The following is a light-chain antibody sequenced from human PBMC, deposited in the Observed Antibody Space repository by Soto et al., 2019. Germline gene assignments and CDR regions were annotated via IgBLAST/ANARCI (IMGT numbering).Light chain of an antibody. V-gene: IGKV3-15*01. J-gene: IGKJ4*01. Sequence: EMALTQSPVTLSVSPGDGATLSCRASQSVAGDLAWYRQTPGQVPKLLIYAASTRATGIPARFSGSGSGTDFTLTVSSLQSEDFAVYSCQPYNKLPLPCGGGTKVEIK. CDR1: QSVAGD. CDR3: QPYNKLPLP. CDR2: AAS.